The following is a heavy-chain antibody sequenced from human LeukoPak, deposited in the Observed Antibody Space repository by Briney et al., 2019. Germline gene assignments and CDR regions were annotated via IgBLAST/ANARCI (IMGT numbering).Heavy chain of an antibody. J-gene: IGHJ4*02. CDR2: IYGGGST. CDR3: AKGKYYDYVWGSYRHTPIDY. D-gene: IGHD3-16*02. Sequence: GGSLRLSCAVSGFIVSSNYMTWVRQAPGKGLEWVSLIYGGGSTYYADSVKGRFTISRDKSKNTLYLQMNSLRAEDTAVYYCAKGKYYDYVWGSYRHTPIDYWGQGTLVTVSS. CDR1: GFIVSSNY. V-gene: IGHV3-53*01.